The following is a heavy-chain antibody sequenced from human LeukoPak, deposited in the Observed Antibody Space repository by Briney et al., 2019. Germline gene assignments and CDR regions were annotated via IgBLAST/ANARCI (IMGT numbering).Heavy chain of an antibody. CDR3: ARWLYSSGWCLDY. J-gene: IGHJ4*02. D-gene: IGHD6-19*01. V-gene: IGHV3-7*01. CDR2: INQDASGK. CDR1: GFSFSNHQ. Sequence: GGSLRLSCAASGFSFSNHQMSWVRQAPGKGLEWVGNINQDASGKYYADSVKGRFTISRDNAKNSQYLQMNNLRAEDTAVYYCARWLYSSGWCLDYWGRGTLVTVSS.